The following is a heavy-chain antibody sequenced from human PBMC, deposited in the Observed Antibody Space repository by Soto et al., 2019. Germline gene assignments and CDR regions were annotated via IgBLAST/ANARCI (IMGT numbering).Heavy chain of an antibody. CDR2: INAGNGNT. CDR3: ARVNRWFGELPH. CDR1: GYTFTSYA. D-gene: IGHD3-10*01. Sequence: AASVKVSCKASGYTFTSYARHWVRQAPGQRLEWMGWINAGNGNTKYSQKFQGRVTITRDTSASTAYMELSSLRSEDTAVYYCARVNRWFGELPHWGQGTLLTVSP. J-gene: IGHJ4*02. V-gene: IGHV1-3*01.